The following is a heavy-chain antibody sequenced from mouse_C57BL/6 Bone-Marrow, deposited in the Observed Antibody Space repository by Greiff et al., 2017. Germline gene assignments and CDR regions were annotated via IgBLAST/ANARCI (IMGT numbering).Heavy chain of an antibody. CDR3: ARAYDYYAMDY. D-gene: IGHD6-5*01. CDR2: IHPNGGST. J-gene: IGHJ4*01. Sequence: QVQLQQPGAELVKPGASVKLSCKASGFTFTSYWMHWVKQRPGQGLEWIGMIHPNGGSTNYKKKFQSKATLTVDKSSSTAYMQLSSLTSEDSAVYYCARAYDYYAMDYWGQGTALTVSS. V-gene: IGHV1-64*01. CDR1: GFTFTSYW.